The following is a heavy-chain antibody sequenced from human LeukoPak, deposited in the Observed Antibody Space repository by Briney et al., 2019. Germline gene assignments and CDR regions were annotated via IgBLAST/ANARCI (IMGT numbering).Heavy chain of an antibody. Sequence: SETLSLTCTVSGGSISSYYWSWIRQPPGKGLEWIGYIYYSGSTNYNPSLKSRVTISVDTSKNQFSLKLSSVTAADTAVYYCARGNSGSYRYFDYWGQGTLVTVSS. D-gene: IGHD1-26*01. CDR2: IYYSGST. J-gene: IGHJ4*02. CDR3: ARGNSGSYRYFDY. CDR1: GGSISSYY. V-gene: IGHV4-59*08.